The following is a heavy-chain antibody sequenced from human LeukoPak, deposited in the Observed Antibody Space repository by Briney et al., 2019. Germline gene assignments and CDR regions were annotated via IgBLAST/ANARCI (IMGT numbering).Heavy chain of an antibody. D-gene: IGHD6-13*01. CDR2: ISSSSSLI. J-gene: IGHJ6*03. CDR3: AKVDRGDYSSSPVPYYNYYMNV. Sequence: GGSLRLSCAASGFTFSYYSMNWVRQAPGRGLEWVSCISSSSSLIFYSDSVRGRFTISRDNAKNLLYLHMNSPRVEDTAVYYCAKVDRGDYSSSPVPYYNYYMNVWGKGTTVTVSS. CDR1: GFTFSYYS. V-gene: IGHV3-21*01.